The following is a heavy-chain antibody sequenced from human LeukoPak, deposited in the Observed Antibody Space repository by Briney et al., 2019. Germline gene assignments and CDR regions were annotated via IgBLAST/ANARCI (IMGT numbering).Heavy chain of an antibody. CDR1: GFTVSSKC. CDR2: IYSDGST. Sequence: GGSLRLSCAASGFTVSSKCMTWVRQVPGKGLEWVSVIYSDGSTYYADSVKGRFTISRDNSKNTLYLQMNSLRAEGTAVYYCARDPQSSQQLVSYWGQGTLVTVSS. J-gene: IGHJ4*02. D-gene: IGHD6-13*01. V-gene: IGHV3-53*01. CDR3: ARDPQSSQQLVSY.